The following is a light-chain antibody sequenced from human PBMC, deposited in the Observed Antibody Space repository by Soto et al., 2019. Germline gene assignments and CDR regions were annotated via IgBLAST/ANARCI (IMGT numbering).Light chain of an antibody. Sequence: QAVVTQPPSVSGAPGQRVTISCTGSSSNIGAGYDVHWYQQLPGTVPKLLIYGNSNRPSGVPDRFSGSKSGTSASLAITGLQAEDEADYYCQSFDSSFIGLVFGGGTKLTVL. CDR1: SSNIGAGYD. CDR2: GNS. V-gene: IGLV1-40*01. J-gene: IGLJ2*01. CDR3: QSFDSSFIGLV.